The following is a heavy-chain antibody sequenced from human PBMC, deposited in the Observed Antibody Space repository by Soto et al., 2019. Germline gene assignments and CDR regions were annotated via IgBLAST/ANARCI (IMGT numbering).Heavy chain of an antibody. D-gene: IGHD2-21*02. J-gene: IGHJ4*02. Sequence: EVQVVESGGGLIQPGGSLRLSCEASGFTVSSKYMNWVRQAPGKGLEWVTVIYKNGDTFYEDSVKGRLTIPRDNFKITLYLQMNRLRAEDTAVYFSARVLDHCGADCYSFDYWGQGNLVTVSS. V-gene: IGHV3-53*01. CDR3: ARVLDHCGADCYSFDY. CDR2: IYKNGDT. CDR1: GFTVSSKY.